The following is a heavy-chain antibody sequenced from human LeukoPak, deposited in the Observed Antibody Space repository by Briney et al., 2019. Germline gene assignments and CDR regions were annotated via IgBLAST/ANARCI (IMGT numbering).Heavy chain of an antibody. V-gene: IGHV4-30-4*01. CDR2: IYYSGST. Sequence: SQTLSLTCAVSGGSISSGDSYWSWIRQPPGKGLEWIGYIYYSGSTYYNPSLKSRVTISVDTSMNRFSLNLRSVTAADTAVYFCARAYCGSDCYPYAQYFQHWGQGTLVTVSS. CDR3: ARAYCGSDCYPYAQYFQH. D-gene: IGHD2-21*02. CDR1: GGSISSGDSY. J-gene: IGHJ1*01.